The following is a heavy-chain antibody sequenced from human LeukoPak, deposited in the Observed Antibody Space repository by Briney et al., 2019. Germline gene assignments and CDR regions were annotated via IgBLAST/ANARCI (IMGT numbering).Heavy chain of an antibody. V-gene: IGHV4-59*08. CDR1: GGSISSYY. CDR3: ALGYTSGWYGYFDY. CDR2: IYYSGST. D-gene: IGHD6-19*01. Sequence: SETLSLTCIVSGGSISSYYWSWIRQPPGKGLEWIGYIYYSGSTNYNPSLKSRVTISVDTSKNQFSLKLSSVTAADTAVYYCALGYTSGWYGYFDYWGQGTLVIVSS. J-gene: IGHJ4*02.